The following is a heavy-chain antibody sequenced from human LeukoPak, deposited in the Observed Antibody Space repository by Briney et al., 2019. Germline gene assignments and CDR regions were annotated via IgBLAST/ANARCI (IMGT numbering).Heavy chain of an antibody. J-gene: IGHJ6*03. D-gene: IGHD1-1*01. Sequence: GGSLRLSCAASGFSFSTFGMYWVRQVPGKGLEWVAFIRYDGNDKYYGDSAKDRFTISRDNSKNTLYLQMNSLTTDDTGVYYCAKDSQLDVGSDYYYYFYMDAWGRGTTVTVSS. CDR2: IRYDGNDK. CDR3: AKDSQLDVGSDYYYYFYMDA. CDR1: GFSFSTFG. V-gene: IGHV3-30*02.